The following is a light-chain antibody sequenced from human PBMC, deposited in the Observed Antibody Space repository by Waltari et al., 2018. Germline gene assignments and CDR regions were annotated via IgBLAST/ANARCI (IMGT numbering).Light chain of an antibody. CDR2: AAS. V-gene: IGKV1-12*01. J-gene: IGKJ1*01. CDR3: QQANSFPRT. CDR1: QSINNW. Sequence: DIQITQSPSSVSASVGDRVTITCRPSQSINNWLAWYQQKPGKAPQLLISAASNLQSGVPSRFSGSRSGTDYTLTINSLQPEDSATYFCQQANSFPRTFGRGTKVEIK.